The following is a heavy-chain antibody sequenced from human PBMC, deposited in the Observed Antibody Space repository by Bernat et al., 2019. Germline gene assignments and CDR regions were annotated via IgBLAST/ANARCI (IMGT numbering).Heavy chain of an antibody. J-gene: IGHJ6*02. CDR1: GYTFTSYA. V-gene: IGHV1-3*01. Sequence: QVQLVQSGAEVKKPGASVKVSCKASGYTFTSYAMHWVRQAPGQRLEWMGWINAGNGNTKYSQKFQGRVTITRDTPASTAYMELSSLRSEDTAVYYCARLPHARRYYYYGMDVWGQGTTVTVSS. CDR3: ARLPHARRYYYYGMDV. CDR2: INAGNGNT.